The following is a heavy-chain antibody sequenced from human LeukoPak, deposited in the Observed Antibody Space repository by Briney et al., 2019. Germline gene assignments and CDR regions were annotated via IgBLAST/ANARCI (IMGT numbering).Heavy chain of an antibody. V-gene: IGHV1-69*05. D-gene: IGHD1-26*01. CDR1: GGTFSSYA. CDR3: ASNSVGAFTYFDY. J-gene: IGHJ4*02. CDR2: IIPIFGTA. Sequence: SVKVSCKASGGTFSSYAISCVRQAPGQGLEWMGGIIPIFGTANYAQKFQGRVTITTDESTSTAYMELSSLRSEDTAVYYCASNSVGAFTYFDYWGQGTLVTVSS.